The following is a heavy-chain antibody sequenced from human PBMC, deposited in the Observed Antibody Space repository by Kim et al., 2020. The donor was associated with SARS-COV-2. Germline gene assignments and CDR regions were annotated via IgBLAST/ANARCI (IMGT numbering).Heavy chain of an antibody. J-gene: IGHJ4*02. CDR3: ARAHTSYGSGSHSPAY. Sequence: GGSLRLSCAASGFTFSSYSMNWVRQAPGKGLEWVSSISSSSSYIYYADSVKGRFTISRDNAKNSLYLQMNSLRAEDTAVYYCARAHTSYGSGSHSPAYWGQGTLVTGSS. CDR1: GFTFSSYS. V-gene: IGHV3-21*01. CDR2: ISSSSSYI. D-gene: IGHD3-10*01.